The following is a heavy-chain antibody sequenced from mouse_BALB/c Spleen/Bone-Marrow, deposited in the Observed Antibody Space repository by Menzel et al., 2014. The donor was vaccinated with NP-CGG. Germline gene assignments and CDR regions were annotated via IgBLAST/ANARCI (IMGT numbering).Heavy chain of an antibody. CDR2: IWGGGST. CDR1: GFSLSRYS. J-gene: IGHJ3*01. Sequence: VKLVESGPGLVAPSQRLSIPCTVSGFSLSRYSVHWVRQPPGKGLEWLGMIWGGGSTDYNSALKSRLSVSKDNSKSXVFLKMNSLRTDDTAMYYCARTGNYPAWFAYWGQGTLVTVSA. V-gene: IGHV2-6-4*01. D-gene: IGHD2-1*01. CDR3: ARTGNYPAWFAY.